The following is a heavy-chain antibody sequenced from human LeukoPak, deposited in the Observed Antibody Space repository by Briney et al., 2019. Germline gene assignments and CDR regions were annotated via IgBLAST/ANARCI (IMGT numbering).Heavy chain of an antibody. D-gene: IGHD3-10*01. Sequence: SETLSPTCTVSGGSISSGGNYWSWIRQHPGKGLEWIGYIYYSGSTYYNPSLKSRVTISVDTSKNQLSLKLTSVTAADTAVYYCARDPTGFGGIDSWGQGTLVTVSS. CDR2: IYYSGST. CDR1: GGSISSGGNY. J-gene: IGHJ4*02. CDR3: ARDPTGFGGIDS. V-gene: IGHV4-31*03.